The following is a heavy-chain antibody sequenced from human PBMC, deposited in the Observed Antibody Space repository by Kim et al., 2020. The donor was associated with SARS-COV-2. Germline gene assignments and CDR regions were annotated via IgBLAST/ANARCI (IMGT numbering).Heavy chain of an antibody. CDR1: GFTFSSYA. Sequence: GGSLRLSCAASGFTFSSYAMSWVRQAPGKGLEWVSAISGSGGSTYYADSVKGRFTISRDNSKNTLYLQRNSLRAEDMSIYYCAKEGNSSSSYWVGNYYYGIFGWG. J-gene: IGHJ6*02. V-gene: IGHV3-23*01. CDR2: ISGSGGST. CDR3: AKEGNSSSSYWVGNYYYGIFG. D-gene: IGHD6-13*01.